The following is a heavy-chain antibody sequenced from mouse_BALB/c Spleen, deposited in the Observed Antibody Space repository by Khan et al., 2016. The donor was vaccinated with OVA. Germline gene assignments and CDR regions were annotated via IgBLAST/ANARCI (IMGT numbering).Heavy chain of an antibody. V-gene: IGHV1-77*01. CDR3: ARGGYSAFAY. CDR1: GYTFTDYI. J-gene: IGHJ3*01. Sequence: VELVESGPELVKPGASLKVSCKASGYTFTDYIIGWVKQSTRQGLEWIGDIFPVSDTPYYNEKFKDRATLTADKSANTAYMQLSSLTSDDSAVYFCARGGYSAFAYWGQGTLVTVSA. D-gene: IGHD2-14*01. CDR2: IFPVSDTP.